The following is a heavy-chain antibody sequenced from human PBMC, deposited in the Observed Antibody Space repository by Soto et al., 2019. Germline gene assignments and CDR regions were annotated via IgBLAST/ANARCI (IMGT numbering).Heavy chain of an antibody. V-gene: IGHV4-31*03. CDR2: IYYSGST. D-gene: IGHD5-18*01. Sequence: PSETLSLTCTVSGGSISSGGYYWSWIRQHPGKGLEWIGYIYYSGSTYYNLSLKSRVTISVDTSKNQFSLTLSSVTAADTAVYYGAREGIQLWLRGYYYYGMDFWGQGTTVTVSS. CDR3: AREGIQLWLRGYYYYGMDF. CDR1: GGSISSGGYY. J-gene: IGHJ6*02.